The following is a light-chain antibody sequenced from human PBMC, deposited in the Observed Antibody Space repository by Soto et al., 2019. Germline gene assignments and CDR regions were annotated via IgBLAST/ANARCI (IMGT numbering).Light chain of an antibody. Sequence: DIQRTQSPSTLSAYVGDSVTITCRASQSVNSWLAWYQQKPGKAPNLLMYKVSNLERGVPSRFSGSGSGTEFALTISSLQPEDFATYYCQQYNSFPWTFGQGTKVDI. J-gene: IGKJ1*01. CDR1: QSVNSW. CDR3: QQYNSFPWT. CDR2: KVS. V-gene: IGKV1-5*03.